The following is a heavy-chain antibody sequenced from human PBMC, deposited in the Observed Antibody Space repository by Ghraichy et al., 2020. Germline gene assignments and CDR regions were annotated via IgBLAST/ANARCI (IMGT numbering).Heavy chain of an antibody. J-gene: IGHJ4*02. D-gene: IGHD3-22*01. CDR3: ARGPYDSSGYYYGY. Sequence: GGSLRLSCAASGFTFSSYSMNWVRQAPGKGLEWVSYISSSSSTIYYADSVKGRFTISRDNAKNSLYLQMNSLRDEDTAVYYCARGPYDSSGYYYGYWGQGTLVTVSS. CDR2: ISSSSSTI. CDR1: GFTFSSYS. V-gene: IGHV3-48*02.